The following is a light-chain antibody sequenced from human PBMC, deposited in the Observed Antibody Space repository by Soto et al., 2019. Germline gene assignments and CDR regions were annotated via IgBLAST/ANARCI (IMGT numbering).Light chain of an antibody. CDR3: RSYTSSSAYVV. CDR2: DVS. CDR1: SSDVGNYNY. V-gene: IGLV2-14*01. Sequence: SALTQPASVSGSPGQSITISCTGTSSDVGNYNYVSWYQQHPGKAPKLMIYDVSNRPSGVSDRFSGSKSGNTASMTISGLQAEDEADYYCRSYTSSSAYVVFGGGTKVTVL. J-gene: IGLJ2*01.